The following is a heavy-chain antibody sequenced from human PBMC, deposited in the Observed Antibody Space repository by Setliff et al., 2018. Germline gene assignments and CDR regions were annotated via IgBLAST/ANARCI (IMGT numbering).Heavy chain of an antibody. D-gene: IGHD3-9*01. CDR2: IYYSGST. Sequence: PSETLSLTCAVYGGSFSGYYWSWVRQPPGKGLEWIGYIYYSGSTNYNPSLKSRVTISVDTSKNQFSLKLSSVTAADTAVYYCASTDYDILTGYYPYGMDVWGQGTTVTVSS. CDR1: GGSFSGYY. J-gene: IGHJ6*02. CDR3: ASTDYDILTGYYPYGMDV. V-gene: IGHV4-59*12.